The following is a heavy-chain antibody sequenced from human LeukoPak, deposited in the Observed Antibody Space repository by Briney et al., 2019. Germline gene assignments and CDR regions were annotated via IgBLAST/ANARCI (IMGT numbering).Heavy chain of an antibody. V-gene: IGHV3-7*03. D-gene: IGHD6-19*01. CDR1: GFTFSSYW. CDR3: ARAVAVDY. J-gene: IGHJ4*02. CDR2: IKQDGSEK. Sequence: GGSLRLSCVASGFTFSSYWMSWVRQAPGKGLEWVANIKQDGSEKYYVDSVKGRFTISRDNANNTLYLQMNSLRAEDTAVYYCARAVAVDYWDQGTLVTVSS.